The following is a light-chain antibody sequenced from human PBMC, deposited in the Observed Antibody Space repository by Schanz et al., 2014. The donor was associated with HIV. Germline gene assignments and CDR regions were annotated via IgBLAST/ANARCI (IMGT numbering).Light chain of an antibody. CDR1: SGSVSTGYY. CDR3: VLYMGSGIWV. Sequence: QAVVTQEPSFSVSPGGTVTLTCGLSSGSVSTGYYPNWYQQTPGQAPRTLIYSTNTRSSGVPDRFSGSILGNKAALTITGAQADDESDYYCVLYMGSGIWVFGGGTKLTV. CDR2: STN. V-gene: IGLV8-61*01. J-gene: IGLJ3*02.